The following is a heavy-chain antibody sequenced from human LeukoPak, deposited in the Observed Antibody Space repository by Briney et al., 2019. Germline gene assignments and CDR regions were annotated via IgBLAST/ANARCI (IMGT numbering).Heavy chain of an antibody. CDR3: AKAGAGGYYFDY. CDR2: ISGSGGST. J-gene: IGHJ4*02. Sequence: GGSLRLSCAASGFTLSSYVMSWVRQAPGKGLEWVSAISGSGGSTYYADSVKGRFTISRDNSKNTLYLQMNSLRAEDTAVYYCAKAGAGGYYFDYWGQGTLVTVSS. CDR1: GFTLSSYV. V-gene: IGHV3-23*01. D-gene: IGHD5-12*01.